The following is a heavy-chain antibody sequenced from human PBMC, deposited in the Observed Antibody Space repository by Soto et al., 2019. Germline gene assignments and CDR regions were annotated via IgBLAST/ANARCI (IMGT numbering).Heavy chain of an antibody. Sequence: GSLRLAGLGSGSSFGRRAMSWVRQAPGEGLEWVSTITQNGGDRKSADSVRVRFTIARDNSKTTLYLQMSSLRAEDSAVYYCARGSTDSYPGSGIFDFWGRGTLVTVYS. CDR2: ITQNGGDR. J-gene: IGHJ4*02. D-gene: IGHD3-10*01. V-gene: IGHV3-23*01. CDR1: GSSFGRRA. CDR3: ARGSTDSYPGSGIFDF.